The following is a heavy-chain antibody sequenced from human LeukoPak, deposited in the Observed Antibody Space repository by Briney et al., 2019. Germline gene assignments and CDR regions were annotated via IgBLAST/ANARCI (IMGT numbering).Heavy chain of an antibody. CDR3: ARDLFGYYDSSGPSII. V-gene: IGHV1-69*06. Sequence: SVKVSCKASVGTLSSYAISWVRQAPGQELEWMGRIIPIFGTANYAQKFQGRVTITADKSTSTAYMELSSLRSEDTAVYYCARDLFGYYDSSGPSIIWGQGTMVTVSS. CDR1: VGTLSSYA. J-gene: IGHJ3*02. D-gene: IGHD3-22*01. CDR2: IIPIFGTA.